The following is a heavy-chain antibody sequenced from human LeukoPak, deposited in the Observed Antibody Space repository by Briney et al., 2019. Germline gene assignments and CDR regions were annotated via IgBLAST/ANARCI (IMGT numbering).Heavy chain of an antibody. V-gene: IGHV3-30*02. CDR3: ARDRDYYDSSGYFDY. CDR2: IRYDGSNK. D-gene: IGHD3-22*01. J-gene: IGHJ4*02. CDR1: GFTFSTYG. Sequence: GGSLRLSCAASGFTFSTYGMHWVRQAPGKGLEWVAFIRYDGSNKYYADSVKGRFTISRDNSKNTVYLQMNSLRAEDTAVYYCARDRDYYDSSGYFDYWGQGTLVTVSS.